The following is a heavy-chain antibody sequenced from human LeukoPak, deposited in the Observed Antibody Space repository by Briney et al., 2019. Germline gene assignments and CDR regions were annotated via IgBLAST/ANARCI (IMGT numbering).Heavy chain of an antibody. CDR3: AREPGGSGSRVPDY. D-gene: IGHD3-10*01. J-gene: IGHJ4*02. CDR2: IYSSGST. CDR1: GGSISSYY. V-gene: IGHV4-4*07. Sequence: PSETLSLTCTVSGGSISSYYWSWIRQPAGKGLEWIGRIYSSGSTNYNPSLKSRVTMSVDTPKNQFSLKLSSVTAADTAVYYCAREPGGSGSRVPDYWGQGTLVTASS.